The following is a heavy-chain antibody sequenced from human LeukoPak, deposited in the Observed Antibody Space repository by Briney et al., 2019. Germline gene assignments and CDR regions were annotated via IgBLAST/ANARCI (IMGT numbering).Heavy chain of an antibody. V-gene: IGHV3-7*01. D-gene: IGHD1-26*01. CDR1: GFTFSNYY. Sequence: TGGSLRLSCAASGFTFSNYYMSWVRQAPGKGLEWVANIKQDGSNKSYVYSVKRLFTISRDYAENSLHLQMTSLVADTTACYFCARDREVAATIHDYWGQGTLVTVSS. CDR3: ARDREVAATIHDY. CDR2: IKQDGSNK. J-gene: IGHJ4*02.